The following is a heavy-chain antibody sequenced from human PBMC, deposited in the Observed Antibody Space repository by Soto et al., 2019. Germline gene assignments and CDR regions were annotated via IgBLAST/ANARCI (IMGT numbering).Heavy chain of an antibody. D-gene: IGHD6-6*01. J-gene: IGHJ6*03. CDR3: ARYKKMQLVQSYYYYYYMDV. Sequence: ASVKVSCKASGYTFTSYDINWVRQATGQGLEWMGWMNPNSGNTGYAQKFQGRVTMTRNTSISTAYMELSSLRSEDTAVYYCARYKKMQLVQSYYYYYYMDVWGKGTTVTVSS. CDR2: MNPNSGNT. V-gene: IGHV1-8*01. CDR1: GYTFTSYD.